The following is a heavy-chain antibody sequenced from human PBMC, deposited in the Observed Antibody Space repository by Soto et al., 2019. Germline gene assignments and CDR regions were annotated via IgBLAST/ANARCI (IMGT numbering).Heavy chain of an antibody. Sequence: GGSLRLSCAASGFTFSDYAMSWVRQAPGKGLEWVAGISDDGSTTDYADSVKGRFTISRDNSKNTLYLQMNSLRAEDTAVYYCARDYTVVTASTWFDPWGQGALVTVSS. CDR3: ARDYTVVTASTWFDP. J-gene: IGHJ5*02. D-gene: IGHD2-21*02. V-gene: IGHV3-23*01. CDR1: GFTFSDYA. CDR2: ISDDGSTT.